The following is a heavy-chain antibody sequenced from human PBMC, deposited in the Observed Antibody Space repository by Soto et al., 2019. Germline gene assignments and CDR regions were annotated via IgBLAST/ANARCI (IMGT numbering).Heavy chain of an antibody. CDR3: ARGDVRYYDFWSGPTGREYYFDY. J-gene: IGHJ4*02. CDR1: GGSFSGYY. V-gene: IGHV4-34*01. CDR2: INHSGST. Sequence: SETLSLTCAVYGGSFSGYYWSWIRQPPGKGLEWIGEINHSGSTNYNPSLKSRVTISVDTSKNQFSLKLSSVTAADTAVYYCARGDVRYYDFWSGPTGREYYFDYWGQGTLVTVSS. D-gene: IGHD3-3*01.